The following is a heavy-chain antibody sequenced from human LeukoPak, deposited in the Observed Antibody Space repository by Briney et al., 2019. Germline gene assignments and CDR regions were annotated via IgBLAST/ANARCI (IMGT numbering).Heavy chain of an antibody. CDR1: GYTFTGYY. V-gene: IGHV1-2*02. Sequence: ASVKVSCKASGYTFTGYYVHWVRQAPGQGLEWMGWINLNSGGTNYAQKFQGRVTMTRDASISTAYMELSRLRSDDTAVYYCARVRNYYSYYYMDVWGKGTTVTISS. J-gene: IGHJ6*03. CDR3: ARVRNYYSYYYMDV. CDR2: INLNSGGT.